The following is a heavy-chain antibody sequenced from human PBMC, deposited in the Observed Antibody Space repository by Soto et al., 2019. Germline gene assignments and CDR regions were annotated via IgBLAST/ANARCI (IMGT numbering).Heavy chain of an antibody. D-gene: IGHD5-12*01. J-gene: IGHJ4*02. CDR3: AREAHSRYGLYFDY. Sequence: SETLALTCTASGGCISSYYWRWIRQPPGKGLEWIGYIYYSGSTSYNPSLKGRVSLSVDTSKNQFSLKVRSVTAAGTAVYYCAREAHSRYGLYFDYWGQGTLVTVSS. CDR1: GGCISSYY. CDR2: IYYSGST. V-gene: IGHV4-59*01.